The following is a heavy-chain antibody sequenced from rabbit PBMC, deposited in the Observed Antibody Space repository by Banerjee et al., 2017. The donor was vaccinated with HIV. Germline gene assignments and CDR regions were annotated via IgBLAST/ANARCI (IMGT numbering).Heavy chain of an antibody. Sequence: QEQLVESGGGLVTLGGSLKLSCMASGIDFSSYAISWVRQAPGKGLEWIGCIYAGDGSTYYASWVNGRFTISRSTSLNTVTLQMTSLTAADTASYFCARDLAGVIGWNFNLWGPGTLVTVS. D-gene: IGHD4-1*01. V-gene: IGHV1S47*01. CDR1: GIDFSSYA. CDR2: IYAGDGST. CDR3: ARDLAGVIGWNFNL. J-gene: IGHJ4*01.